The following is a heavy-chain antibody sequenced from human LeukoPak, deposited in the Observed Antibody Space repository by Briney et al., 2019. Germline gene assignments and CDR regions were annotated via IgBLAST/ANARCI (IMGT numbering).Heavy chain of an antibody. CDR3: ARVGRYDI. D-gene: IGHD1-14*01. CDR1: GCSISSSSYY. Sequence: SETLSLTCTVSGCSISSSSYYWSWIRQPPGKGLVSFGEINHSGSTNYNPSLNRLVTISLDTSKKLYFLRLSLITAAVTVLYYCARVGRYDIWGQGTMVTVSS. J-gene: IGHJ3*02. CDR2: INHSGST. V-gene: IGHV4-39*07.